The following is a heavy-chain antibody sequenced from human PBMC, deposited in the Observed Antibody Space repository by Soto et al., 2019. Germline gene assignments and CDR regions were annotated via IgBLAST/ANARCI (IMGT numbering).Heavy chain of an antibody. CDR2: IYYSGST. J-gene: IGHJ4*02. Sequence: SETLSLTCTVSGGSISSSSYYWGWIRQPPGKGLEWIGSIYYSGSTYYNPSLKSRVTISVDTSKNQFSLKLSSVTAADTAVYYCARRRATALDYWGQGTLVTVSS. V-gene: IGHV4-39*01. CDR3: ARRRATALDY. CDR1: GGSISSSSYY. D-gene: IGHD4-4*01.